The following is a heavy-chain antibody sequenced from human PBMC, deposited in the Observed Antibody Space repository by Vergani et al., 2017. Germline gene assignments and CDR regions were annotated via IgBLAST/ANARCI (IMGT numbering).Heavy chain of an antibody. Sequence: QVQLVQSGAEVKKPGSSVKVSCKASGGTFSSYAISWVRQAPGQGLEWMGRIIPILGIANYAQKFQGRVTITADKSTSTAYMELSSLRSEDTAVYYCARVGANGAGRDYWGQGTLVTVSS. J-gene: IGHJ4*02. D-gene: IGHD1-26*01. CDR1: GGTFSSYA. V-gene: IGHV1-69*04. CDR2: IIPILGIA. CDR3: ARVGANGAGRDY.